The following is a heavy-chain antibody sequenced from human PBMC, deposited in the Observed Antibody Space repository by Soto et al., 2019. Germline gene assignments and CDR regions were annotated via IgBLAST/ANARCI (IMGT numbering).Heavy chain of an antibody. Sequence: EVQLLESGGGLVQPGGSLRVSCAASGFTFSTYAMNWVRQAPGKGLEWVSAISGSGGSTYYADSVKGRFTISRDNSXXTLYLQMNSLRAEDTAVYYCAKGATSSWYGGHFDCWGQGTLVTVSS. V-gene: IGHV3-23*01. CDR2: ISGSGGST. CDR3: AKGATSSWYGGHFDC. D-gene: IGHD6-13*01. J-gene: IGHJ4*02. CDR1: GFTFSTYA.